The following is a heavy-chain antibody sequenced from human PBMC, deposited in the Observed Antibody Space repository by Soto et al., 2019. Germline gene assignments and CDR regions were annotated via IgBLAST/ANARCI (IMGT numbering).Heavy chain of an antibody. CDR2: ISYDGSNK. D-gene: IGHD3-22*01. V-gene: IGHV3-30*04. CDR3: ARGAYYDSGGYYLGCLDY. J-gene: IGHJ4*02. CDR1: GFTFTGYS. Sequence: PGGSLRLSCAASGFTFTGYSMHWVRQSPGKGLEWLALISYDGSNKYYADSVKGRFTISRDNSKKTLYLQMNSLRAEDTAVYYCARGAYYDSGGYYLGCLDYWGQGTLVTVSS.